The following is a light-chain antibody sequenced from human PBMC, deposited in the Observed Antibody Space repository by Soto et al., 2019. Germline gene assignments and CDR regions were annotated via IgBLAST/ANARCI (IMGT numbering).Light chain of an antibody. CDR2: DAS. V-gene: IGKV3-11*01. Sequence: EIVWTQYPATLSWSPGERATLSCRASQSVSSYLAWYQQKPGQAPRLLIYDASNRATGIPARFSGSGSGTDFTLTISSLEPEDFALYYCQLRSNWPVTFGGGTKVEIK. CDR1: QSVSSY. CDR3: QLRSNWPVT. J-gene: IGKJ4*01.